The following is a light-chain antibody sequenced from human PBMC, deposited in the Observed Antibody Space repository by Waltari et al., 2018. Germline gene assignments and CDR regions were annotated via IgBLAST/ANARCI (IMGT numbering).Light chain of an antibody. V-gene: IGLV2-23*02. Sequence: QSALTQPASVSGSPGQSITISCTGTSSDVGRYNLVPWYQQPPGKAPKLIIYEVSKRPSGVSNRFSGSKSGNTASLTISGLQAEDEADYYCCSYAGSSTFVFGTGTKVTVL. CDR2: EVS. J-gene: IGLJ1*01. CDR3: CSYAGSSTFV. CDR1: SSDVGRYNL.